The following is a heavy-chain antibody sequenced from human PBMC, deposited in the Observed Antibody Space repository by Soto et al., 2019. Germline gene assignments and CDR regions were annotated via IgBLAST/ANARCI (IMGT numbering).Heavy chain of an antibody. CDR2: ITPDGNRA. CDR3: VRGPSHGAFDI. J-gene: IGHJ3*02. Sequence: QVQLVESGGDVVQPGRSLRLSCAASGSTFSSYDIHWVRQAPGKGLEWVAHITPDGNRAYYADSVKGRFTVSRDNARNTVYLQVKSLRHEDTAVYHCVRGPSHGAFDIWGQGTLVTVSS. V-gene: IGHV3-30-3*01. CDR1: GSTFSSYD.